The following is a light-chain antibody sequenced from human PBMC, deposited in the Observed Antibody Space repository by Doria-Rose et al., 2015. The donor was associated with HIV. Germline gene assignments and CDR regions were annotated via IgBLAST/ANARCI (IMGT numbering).Light chain of an antibody. CDR2: WAS. CDR3: QQYYDTPS. J-gene: IGKJ3*01. CDR1: QSLLYTSKNY. Sequence: DIRVTQSPESLGMSLGERATLNCKSNQSLLYTSKNYLAWYQQKPGQPPKLWIYWASTRQSGVPARFSGSGSGTDFTLTISSLEAEDVAVYYCQQYYDTPSCGPGTTVDIK. V-gene: IGKV4-1*01.